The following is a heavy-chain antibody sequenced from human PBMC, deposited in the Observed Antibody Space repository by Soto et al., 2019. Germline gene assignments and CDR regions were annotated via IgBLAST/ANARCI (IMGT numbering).Heavy chain of an antibody. CDR1: GGSISSYY. J-gene: IGHJ5*02. V-gene: IGHV4-59*01. Sequence: SETLSLTCTVSGGSISSYYWSWIRQPPGKGLEWIGYIYYSGSTNYNPSLQSRVTISVDTSKNQFSLKLSSVTAADTAVYYCARVRAGVPAAMRGSWWFDPWGQGTLVTVSS. CDR3: ARVRAGVPAAMRGSWWFDP. CDR2: IYYSGST. D-gene: IGHD2-2*01.